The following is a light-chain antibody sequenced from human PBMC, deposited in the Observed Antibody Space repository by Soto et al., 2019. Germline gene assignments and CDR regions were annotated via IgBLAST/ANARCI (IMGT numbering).Light chain of an antibody. J-gene: IGKJ5*01. CDR3: QKLDSYPLI. Sequence: DIQMTQSASTLSASVGDRVTIAFRASQAISSSLAWYQQKPGEAPKLLIYAASTLQSGVPPRFSGSGSGTEFTLTISSLQPEDFASYYCQKLDSYPLIFGQGTRLEI. V-gene: IGKV1-9*01. CDR1: QAISSS. CDR2: AAS.